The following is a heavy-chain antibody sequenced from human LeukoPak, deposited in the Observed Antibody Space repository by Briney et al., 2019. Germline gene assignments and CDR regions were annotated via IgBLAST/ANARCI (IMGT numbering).Heavy chain of an antibody. V-gene: IGHV3-30-3*01. J-gene: IGHJ3*02. Sequence: PGRSLRLSCAAPGFTFSNYAISWVRQAPGKGLGWVAVISYEGSNKYYADSVKGRSTISRDNSKNTLYLQMNSLRAEDTAVYYCARDRDAFDIWGQGTMVTVSS. CDR2: ISYEGSNK. CDR3: ARDRDAFDI. CDR1: GFTFSNYA.